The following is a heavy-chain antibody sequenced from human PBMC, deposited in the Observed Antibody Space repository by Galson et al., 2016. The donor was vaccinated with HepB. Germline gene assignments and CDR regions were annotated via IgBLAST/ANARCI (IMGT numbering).Heavy chain of an antibody. CDR1: GFTGGDYA. CDR2: IRSKTYGGTT. Sequence: SLRLSCAGSGFTGGDYAMNWFRQAPGKGLEWVAFIRSKTYGGTTKYAASVKGRFTISRHDSNSIAYLQMNSLKTEDTAVYYCTRSDYYDSSGPPGYWGQGTPVTVSS. V-gene: IGHV3-49*03. D-gene: IGHD3-22*01. CDR3: TRSDYYDSSGPPGY. J-gene: IGHJ4*02.